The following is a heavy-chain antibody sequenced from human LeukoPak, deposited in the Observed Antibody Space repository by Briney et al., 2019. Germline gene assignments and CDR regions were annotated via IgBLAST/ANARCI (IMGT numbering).Heavy chain of an antibody. D-gene: IGHD2-21*02. Sequence: GGSLRLSCAASGFTFSSYAMHWVRQAPGKGLEYVSAISSNGGSTYYANSVKGRFTISRDNSKNTLYLQMGSLRAEDMAVYYCARGETKGDSVRDPWGQGTLVTVSS. J-gene: IGHJ5*02. CDR1: GFTFSSYA. CDR3: ARGETKGDSVRDP. CDR2: ISSNGGST. V-gene: IGHV3-64*01.